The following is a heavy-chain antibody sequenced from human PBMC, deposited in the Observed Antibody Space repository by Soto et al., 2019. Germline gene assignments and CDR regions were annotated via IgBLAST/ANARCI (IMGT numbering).Heavy chain of an antibody. CDR1: GFTFSSYA. D-gene: IGHD2-15*01. CDR3: ARDISPDIVVVVAAPHYYYGMDV. V-gene: IGHV3-30-3*01. Sequence: QVQLVESGGGVVQPGRSLRLSCAASGFTFSSYAMHWVRQAPGKGLEWVAVISSDGSNKYYADSVKGRFTISRDNSKNTLYLQMNSLRAEDTAVYYCARDISPDIVVVVAAPHYYYGMDVWGQGTTVTVSS. CDR2: ISSDGSNK. J-gene: IGHJ6*02.